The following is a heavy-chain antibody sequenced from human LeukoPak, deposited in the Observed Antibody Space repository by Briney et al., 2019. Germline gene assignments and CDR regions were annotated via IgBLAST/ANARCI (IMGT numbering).Heavy chain of an antibody. V-gene: IGHV3-43*02. D-gene: IGHD4-17*01. CDR3: AKDGYGDYAAYFDY. CDR1: GFTFDDYA. Sequence: GGTLRLSCAASGFTFDDYAMHWVRQAPGKGLEGVSLISGDGGSTYSAYSVKRRFTISRDNSKNPLYLQMNSLRTEDTALYYCAKDGYGDYAAYFDYWGQGTLVTVSS. J-gene: IGHJ4*02. CDR2: ISGDGGST.